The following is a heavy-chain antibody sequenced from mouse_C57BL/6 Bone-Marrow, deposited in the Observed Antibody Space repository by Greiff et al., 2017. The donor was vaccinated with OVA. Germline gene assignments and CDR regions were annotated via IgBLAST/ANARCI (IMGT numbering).Heavy chain of an antibody. Sequence: VQLQESGPGLVQPSQSLSITCTVSGFSLTSYGVHWVRQSPGKGLEWLGVIWSGGSTDYNAAFISRLSISKDNAKRQVFFKMNSLQADDTAIYYCARGNYYGSSLYYYAMDYWGQGTSVTVSS. CDR3: ARGNYYGSSLYYYAMDY. J-gene: IGHJ4*01. D-gene: IGHD1-1*01. CDR1: GFSLTSYG. V-gene: IGHV2-2*01. CDR2: IWSGGST.